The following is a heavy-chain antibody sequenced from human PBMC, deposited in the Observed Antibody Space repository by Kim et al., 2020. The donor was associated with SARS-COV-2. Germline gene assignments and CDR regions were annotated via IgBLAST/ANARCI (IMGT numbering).Heavy chain of an antibody. CDR1: GFTFSDYG. J-gene: IGHJ4*02. CDR2: ISSDGGIT. V-gene: IGHV3-64*01. Sequence: GGSLRLSCVASGFTFSDYGMHWVRQAPGKGLEFVSAISSDGGITYYANSVRGRFTISRDNSKKTLYLQMGSLRAEDMAVYYCARVKVIGMFDYWGQGTLV. CDR3: ARVKVIGMFDY. D-gene: IGHD1-20*01.